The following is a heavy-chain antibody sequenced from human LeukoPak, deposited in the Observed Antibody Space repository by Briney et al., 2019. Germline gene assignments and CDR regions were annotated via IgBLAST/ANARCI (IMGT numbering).Heavy chain of an antibody. Sequence: PSETLSLTCAVSGGSFSGYYRSWIRQPPGKGLEWIGEINHSGSTNYNPSLKSRVTISVDTSKNQFSLKLSSVTAADTAVYYCARGSDYDYVWGSYRPKKTIDYWGQGTLVTVSS. V-gene: IGHV4-34*01. D-gene: IGHD3-16*02. CDR2: INHSGST. CDR1: GGSFSGYY. J-gene: IGHJ4*02. CDR3: ARGSDYDYVWGSYRPKKTIDY.